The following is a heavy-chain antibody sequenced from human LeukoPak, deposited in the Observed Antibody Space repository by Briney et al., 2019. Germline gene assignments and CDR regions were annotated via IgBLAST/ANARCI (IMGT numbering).Heavy chain of an antibody. CDR2: INPSGGST. CDR3: ARDGRPFDY. Sequence: ASVKVSCKASGYTFTNYYMHWVRQAPGQGLEWMGIINPSGGSTSFAQKFRARVTLTRDTSSSTVYMELSSLRSEDTALYYCARDGRPFDYWGQGTLVTVSS. CDR1: GYTFTNYY. D-gene: IGHD1-26*01. V-gene: IGHV1-46*01. J-gene: IGHJ4*02.